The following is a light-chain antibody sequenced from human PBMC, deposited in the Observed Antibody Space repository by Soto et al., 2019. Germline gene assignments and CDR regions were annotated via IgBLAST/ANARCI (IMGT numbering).Light chain of an antibody. J-gene: IGKJ5*01. V-gene: IGKV1-39*01. CDR2: AAS. CDR1: QSISSY. CDR3: QQSYSTPIT. Sequence: DIQMTQSPSSLSASVGDRVTITCRASQSISSYLNWYQQKPGKAPKLLIYAASSLQSGVPSRFSGSGSGTDFTLKISSLQPEDFATYSCQQSYSTPITFGQGTRLEIK.